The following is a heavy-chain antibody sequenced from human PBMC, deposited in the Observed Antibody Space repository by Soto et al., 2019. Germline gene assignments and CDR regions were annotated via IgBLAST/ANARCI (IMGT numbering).Heavy chain of an antibody. J-gene: IGHJ4*02. Sequence: GGSLRLSCAASGFSFSSYGMHWVRQAPGKGLEWVAVIWYDGSNKYYADSVKGRFTISRDNSKNTLYLQMNSLRAEDTAVYYCARDLLRAAAGTGEDYWGQGTLVTVSS. D-gene: IGHD6-13*01. CDR1: GFSFSSYG. CDR3: ARDLLRAAAGTGEDY. V-gene: IGHV3-33*01. CDR2: IWYDGSNK.